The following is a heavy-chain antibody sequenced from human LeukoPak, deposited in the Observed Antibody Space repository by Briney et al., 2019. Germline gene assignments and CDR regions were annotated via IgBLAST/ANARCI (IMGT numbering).Heavy chain of an antibody. CDR3: ASGGNPYYFDY. CDR2: IIPIFGTA. CDR1: GGTFSSYA. J-gene: IGHJ4*02. V-gene: IGHV1-69*05. Sequence: SVKVSCKASGGTFSSYAISWVRQAPGQGLEWMGRIIPIFGTANYAQKFQGRVTITTDESTSTAYMELSSPRSEDTAVYYCASGGNPYYFDYWGQGTLVTVSS. D-gene: IGHD4-23*01.